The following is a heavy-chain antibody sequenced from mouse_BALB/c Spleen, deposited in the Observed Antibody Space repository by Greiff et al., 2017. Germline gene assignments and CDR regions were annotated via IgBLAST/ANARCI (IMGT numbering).Heavy chain of an antibody. CDR3: ARGYYGYYYIDY. CDR1: GDSITSGY. Sequence: EVQRLQSGPSLVKPSQSLYFSCSVTGDSITSGYWNWIRKFPGNKLEYMGYICHSGSTYYYPPLKSRISITRDTAKYQYYMQLNSVSTEDTATYYLARGYYGYYYIDYWGQGTTLTVSS. CDR2: ICHSGST. J-gene: IGHJ2*01. V-gene: IGHV3-8*02. D-gene: IGHD1-2*01.